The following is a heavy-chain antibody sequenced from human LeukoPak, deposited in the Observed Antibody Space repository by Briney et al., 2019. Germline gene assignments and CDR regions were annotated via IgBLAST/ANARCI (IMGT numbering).Heavy chain of an antibody. CDR1: GGSISSYY. D-gene: IGHD3-9*01. CDR3: ARLEFLTGYSYYFDY. Sequence: SETLSLTCTASGGSISSYYWSWVRQPPGKGLEWIGYTYYSGSTNYNPSLKSRVTISVDTSKNQFSLKLSSVTAADTAMYYCARLEFLTGYSYYFDYWGQGTLVTVSS. V-gene: IGHV4-59*01. J-gene: IGHJ4*02. CDR2: TYYSGST.